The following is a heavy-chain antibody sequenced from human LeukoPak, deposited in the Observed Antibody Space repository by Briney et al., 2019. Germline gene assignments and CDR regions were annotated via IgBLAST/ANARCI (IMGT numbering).Heavy chain of an antibody. J-gene: IGHJ4*02. CDR1: GGSISSGGYY. CDR3: ASGDNDPLFDY. CDR2: IYYSGST. Sequence: PSETLSPTCTVSGGSISSGGYYWSWIRQHPGKGLEWIGSIYYSGSTNYNPSLQGRVTISLDTSRNQFSLKLSSVTAADTAVYYCASGDNDPLFDYWGQGTLVTVSS. V-gene: IGHV4-31*03. D-gene: IGHD1-1*01.